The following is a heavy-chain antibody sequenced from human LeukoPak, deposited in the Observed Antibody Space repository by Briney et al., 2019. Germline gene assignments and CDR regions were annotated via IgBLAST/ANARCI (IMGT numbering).Heavy chain of an antibody. CDR3: ARPTFPQQIQPFDY. J-gene: IGHJ4*02. V-gene: IGHV4-38-2*02. D-gene: IGHD6-13*01. CDR2: IYNSGTT. Sequence: PSETLSLTCIVSDYLISSGFYWSWIRQPPGKGLEWIGYIYNSGTTNYNPSLKSRVTISVDTSKNQFSLKLSSVTAADTAVYFCARPTFPQQIQPFDYWGQGILVTVSS. CDR1: DYLISSGFY.